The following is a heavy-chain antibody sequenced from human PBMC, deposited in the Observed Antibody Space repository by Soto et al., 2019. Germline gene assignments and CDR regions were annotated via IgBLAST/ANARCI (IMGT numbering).Heavy chain of an antibody. Sequence: GGSLRLSCAASGFTFSNAWMSWVRQAPGKGLEWVGRIKSKTDGGTTDYAAPVKGRFTISRDDSKNTLYLQMNSLKTEDTAVYYCTTDVSSGYHYYYYYGTDVWGQGTTVTVSS. J-gene: IGHJ6*02. CDR2: IKSKTDGGTT. V-gene: IGHV3-15*01. D-gene: IGHD3-22*01. CDR3: TTDVSSGYHYYYYYGTDV. CDR1: GFTFSNAW.